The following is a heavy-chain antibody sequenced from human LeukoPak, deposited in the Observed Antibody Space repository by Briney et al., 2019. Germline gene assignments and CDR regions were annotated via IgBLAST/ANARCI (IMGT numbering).Heavy chain of an antibody. Sequence: ASVTVSCKASGYTFTNYYMHWVRQAPGQGLEGMGIINPSGGDTNYAQKFQGRVTMTRDTSTNTVYMELNSLRSEDTAVYYCARGQPDSSSWYSYWGQGTLVTVSS. D-gene: IGHD6-13*01. CDR3: ARGQPDSSSWYSY. J-gene: IGHJ4*02. CDR1: GYTFTNYY. CDR2: INPSGGDT. V-gene: IGHV1-46*01.